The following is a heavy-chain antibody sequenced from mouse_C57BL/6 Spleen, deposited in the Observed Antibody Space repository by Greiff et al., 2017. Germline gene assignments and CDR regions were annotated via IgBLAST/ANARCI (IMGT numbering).Heavy chain of an antibody. CDR3: ARVVGGNYDGYAMDY. D-gene: IGHD2-1*01. Sequence: QVQLQQSGSELRSPGSSVKLSCKDFDSEVFPIAYMSWVRQQPGHGFEWIGGILPSIGRTIYGEKFEDKATLDADTLSNTAYLELNSLTSEDSAIYHCARVVGGNYDGYAMDYWGQGTSVTVSS. V-gene: IGHV15-2*01. CDR2: ILPSIGRT. CDR1: DSEVFPIAY. J-gene: IGHJ4*01.